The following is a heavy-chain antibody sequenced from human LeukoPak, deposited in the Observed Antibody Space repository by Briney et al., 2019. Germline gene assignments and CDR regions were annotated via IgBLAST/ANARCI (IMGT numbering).Heavy chain of an antibody. Sequence: GGSLRLSCAASGFTFSSNSMNWVRQAPGKGLEWVSYISSTGGTIYYADSMKGRFTISRDNAKNSLYLQMNSLRVEDTAVYYCARVGIAVAVVYAFDIWGQGTMVTVSS. V-gene: IGHV3-48*04. CDR2: ISSTGGTI. CDR1: GFTFSSNS. D-gene: IGHD6-19*01. J-gene: IGHJ3*02. CDR3: ARVGIAVAVVYAFDI.